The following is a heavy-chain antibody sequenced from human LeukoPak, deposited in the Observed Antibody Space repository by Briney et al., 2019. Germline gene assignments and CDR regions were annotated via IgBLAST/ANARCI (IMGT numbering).Heavy chain of an antibody. CDR3: AKDFAKYCSGGCDFQH. V-gene: IGHV3-23*01. J-gene: IGHJ1*01. D-gene: IGHD2-15*01. Sequence: GGSLRLSCAASGSTFSSYAMSWVRQAPGKGLEWVSAISGSGGSTYYADSVKGRFTISRDNSQNTLYLQMNSLRAEDTAMYYCAKDFAKYCSGGCDFQHWGQGTLVTVSS. CDR2: ISGSGGST. CDR1: GSTFSSYA.